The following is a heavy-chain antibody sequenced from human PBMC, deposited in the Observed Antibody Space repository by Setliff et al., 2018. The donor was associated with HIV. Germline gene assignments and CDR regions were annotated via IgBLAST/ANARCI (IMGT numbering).Heavy chain of an antibody. D-gene: IGHD6-6*01. Sequence: ETLSLTCAVYGGSFSGYYWSWIRQPPGKGLEWIGEINHSGSTNYNPSLKSRVTMSVDTSTNQFSLRLSSVTATDTAVYYCARHRASSSGFPLDFWGQGILVTVSS. CDR1: GGSFSGYY. V-gene: IGHV4-34*01. J-gene: IGHJ4*02. CDR2: INHSGST. CDR3: ARHRASSSGFPLDF.